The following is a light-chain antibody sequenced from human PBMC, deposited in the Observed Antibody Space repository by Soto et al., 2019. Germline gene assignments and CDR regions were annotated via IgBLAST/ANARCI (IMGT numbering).Light chain of an antibody. V-gene: IGKV1-5*01. CDR1: QSASTF. J-gene: IGKJ1*01. CDR3: QQYNRYAVT. CDR2: DAS. Sequence: DIQMTETPSTLAASVGNRVNINFRASQSASTFLAWYQQKTGQPPKILIYDASTLQSGVPSRFRASGSGTECALTISGLQPDDFEVYYCQQYNRYAVTFGQGTKVDIK.